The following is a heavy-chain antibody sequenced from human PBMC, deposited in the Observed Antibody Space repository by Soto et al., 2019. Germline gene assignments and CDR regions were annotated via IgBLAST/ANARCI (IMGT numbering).Heavy chain of an antibody. Sequence: GASVKVSCKASGGTFSSYAISWVRQAPGQGLEWMGGIIPIFGTANYAQKFQGRVTITADESTSTAYMELSSLRSEDTAVYYCARERMRSGRIDYWGQGTLVTVSS. CDR3: ARERMRSGRIDY. CDR1: GGTFSSYA. CDR2: IIPIFGTA. V-gene: IGHV1-69*13. D-gene: IGHD3-10*01. J-gene: IGHJ4*02.